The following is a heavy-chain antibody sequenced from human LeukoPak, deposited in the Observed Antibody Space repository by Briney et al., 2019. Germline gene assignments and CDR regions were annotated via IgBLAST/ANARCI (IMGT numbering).Heavy chain of an antibody. CDR1: GYTFTGYY. V-gene: IGHV1-2*02. D-gene: IGHD3-22*01. CDR3: AREGTMIVVVITTSYYYGMDV. Sequence: ASVKVSCKASGYTFTGYYMHWVRQAPGQGLEWMRWINPNSGGTNYAQKFQGRVTMTRDTSISTAYMELSRLRSDDTAVYYCAREGTMIVVVITTSYYYGMDVWGQGTTVTVSS. CDR2: INPNSGGT. J-gene: IGHJ6*02.